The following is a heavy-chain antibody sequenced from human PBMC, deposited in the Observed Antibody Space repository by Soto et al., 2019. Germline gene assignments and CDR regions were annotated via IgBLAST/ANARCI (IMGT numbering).Heavy chain of an antibody. D-gene: IGHD3-16*02. V-gene: IGHV3-21*01. CDR1: GFTFSSYS. J-gene: IGHJ4*02. CDR2: ISSSSSYI. Sequence: EVQLVESGGGLVKPGGSLRLSCAASGFTFSSYSMNWVRQAPGKGLEWVSSISSSSSYIYYADSVKRRFTISRDNAKNSLYLQMNSLRAEDTAVYYCARVAYVWGSYRPYYFDYWGQGTLVTVSS. CDR3: ARVAYVWGSYRPYYFDY.